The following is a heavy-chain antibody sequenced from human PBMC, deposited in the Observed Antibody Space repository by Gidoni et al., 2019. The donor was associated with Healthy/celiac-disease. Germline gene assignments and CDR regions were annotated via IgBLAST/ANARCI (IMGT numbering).Heavy chain of an antibody. J-gene: IGHJ6*02. V-gene: IGHV1-69*01. CDR1: GCTFSSYA. Sequence: QVQLVQSGAEVKKPGSSVKVSCKASGCTFSSYAISWVRQAPGQGLEWMGGIIPIFGTANYAQKSQGRVTITADESTSTAYTELSSLRSEDTAVYYCATLGYCSSTSCHLVDYYYYGMDVWGQGTTVTVSS. D-gene: IGHD2-2*01. CDR3: ATLGYCSSTSCHLVDYYYYGMDV. CDR2: IIPIFGTA.